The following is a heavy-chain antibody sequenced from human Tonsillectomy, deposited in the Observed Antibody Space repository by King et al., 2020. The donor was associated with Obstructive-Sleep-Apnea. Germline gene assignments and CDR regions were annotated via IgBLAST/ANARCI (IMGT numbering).Heavy chain of an antibody. Sequence: VQLVESGGGLVQPGRSLRLSCAASDFSFDDYAMHWVRQGPGKGLEGVAGISGNSNSVLYADSVGGRFTISRANARNSLYLQMNSLRVEDTAFYYCTKDTDYDILTGYFDYWGQGTLVTVSP. J-gene: IGHJ4*02. V-gene: IGHV3-9*01. CDR1: DFSFDDYA. CDR2: ISGNSNSV. D-gene: IGHD3-9*01. CDR3: TKDTDYDILTGYFDY.